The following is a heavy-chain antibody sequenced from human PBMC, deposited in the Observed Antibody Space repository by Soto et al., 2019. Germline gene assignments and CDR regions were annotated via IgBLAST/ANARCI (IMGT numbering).Heavy chain of an antibody. CDR2: INQYGSEK. J-gene: IGHJ6*02. CDR1: GFTFSSYW. V-gene: IGHV3-7*01. Sequence: EVQLVESGGGLVQPGGSLRLSCAASGFTFSSYWMSWFRQAPGKGLEWVANINQYGSEKYYVDSVKGRFTISRDNAKNSLSLQMNSLRVEDTAVYYCAQITILKCMDVWGQGTTVTVSS. CDR3: AQITILKCMDV. D-gene: IGHD3-3*01.